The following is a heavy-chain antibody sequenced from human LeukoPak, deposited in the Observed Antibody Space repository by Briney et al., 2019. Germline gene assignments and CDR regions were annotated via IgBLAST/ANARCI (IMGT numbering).Heavy chain of an antibody. V-gene: IGHV4-61*08. CDR1: GGSISRSGYY. CDR3: ARGDYYYYYYYMDV. Sequence: SETLSLTCTVSGGSISRSGYYWGWIRQPPGKGLQWIGYISYSGGTNYNPSLKSRVTISVDTSKNQFSLKLSSVTAADTAVYYCARGDYYYYYYYMDVWGKGTTVTISS. D-gene: IGHD3/OR15-3a*01. CDR2: ISYSGGT. J-gene: IGHJ6*03.